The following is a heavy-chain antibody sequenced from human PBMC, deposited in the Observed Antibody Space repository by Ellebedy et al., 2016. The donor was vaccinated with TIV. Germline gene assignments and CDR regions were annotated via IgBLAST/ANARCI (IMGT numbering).Heavy chain of an antibody. CDR3: VRYDSRGVGATAVDY. V-gene: IGHV4-38-2*02. CDR1: GYFIINGYY. CDR2: IFQTATT. Sequence: SETLSLTCTVPGYFIINGYYWGWIRQPPGKGLEWIGNIFQTATTYYNPSPRSRVSISVDASRNQFSLKLNSVTAADTAIYYCVRYDSRGVGATAVDYWGQGTLVTVSS. J-gene: IGHJ4*02. D-gene: IGHD1-26*01.